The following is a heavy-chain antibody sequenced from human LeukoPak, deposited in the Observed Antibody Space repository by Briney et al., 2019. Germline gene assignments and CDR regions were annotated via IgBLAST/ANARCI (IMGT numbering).Heavy chain of an antibody. V-gene: IGHV4-34*01. CDR3: ARGRDRRHAF. CDR1: GGSFSGYY. Sequence: SETLSLTCAVYGGSFSGYYWSWIRQPPGKGLEWIGEINHSGSANYNPSLKSRVTILVDTSKNQFSLKLSSVAAADTAVYYCARGRDRRHAFGGQGTMVTVSS. J-gene: IGHJ3*01. D-gene: IGHD3-16*01. CDR2: INHSGSA.